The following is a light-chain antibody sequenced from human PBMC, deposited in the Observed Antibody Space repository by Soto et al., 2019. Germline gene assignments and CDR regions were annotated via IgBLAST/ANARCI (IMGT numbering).Light chain of an antibody. CDR1: NNDIGRYDF. V-gene: IGLV2-14*01. J-gene: IGLJ7*02. CDR3: ASFPVYNNLL. CDR2: EVR. Sequence: QSALTQPASVSGSPGQSITISCTGTNNDIGRYDFVSWYQHHPGKSPKLILYEVRHRPSGLSSRFSGSKSANTASLTISGLQAEDEADYYCASFPVYNNLLFGGGTQRTA.